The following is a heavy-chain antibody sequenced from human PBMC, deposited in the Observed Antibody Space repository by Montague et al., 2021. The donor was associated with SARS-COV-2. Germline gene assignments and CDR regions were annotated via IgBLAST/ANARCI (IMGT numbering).Heavy chain of an antibody. CDR2: IYYTGST. J-gene: IGHJ6*02. V-gene: IGHV4-59*12. Sequence: SETLSLTCTVSGGSISGYYWTWMRQPPGKGLEWLGHIYYTGSTDYNPSLKSRVTISIDTSKNQFSLKLSSVTAADTAVYYCARWGEYYDSPYYYYAMDVWGQGTTVTASS. D-gene: IGHD3-3*01. CDR3: ARWGEYYDSPYYYYAMDV. CDR1: GGSISGYY.